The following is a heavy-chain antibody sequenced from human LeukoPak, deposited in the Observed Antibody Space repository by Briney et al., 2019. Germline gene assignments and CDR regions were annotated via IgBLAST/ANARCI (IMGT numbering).Heavy chain of an antibody. CDR2: ISSSGSTI. J-gene: IGHJ6*03. V-gene: IGHV3-11*01. D-gene: IGHD6-6*01. Sequence: GGSLRLSCAASGFTFSDYYMSWIRQAPGKGLEGVAYISSSGSTIYYADSVKGRFTISRDNAKNSLYLQMNSLRAEDTAVYYCAREGLYSSSSGGYYYMDVWGKGTTVTVSS. CDR3: AREGLYSSSSGGYYYMDV. CDR1: GFTFSDYY.